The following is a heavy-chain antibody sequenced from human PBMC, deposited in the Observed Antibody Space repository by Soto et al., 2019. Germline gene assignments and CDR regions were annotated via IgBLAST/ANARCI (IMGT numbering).Heavy chain of an antibody. V-gene: IGHV3-30*18. D-gene: IGHD2-2*01. CDR2: ISHDGSKT. J-gene: IGHJ1*01. CDR1: GFTFSTYG. CDR3: AKDRQGYCISSSCYYFH. Sequence: QVQLVESGGGVVQPGRSLRLSCAASGFTFSTYGMHWVRQAPGKGLEWVAIISHDGSKTNYADSVKGRFTISRDNSKNTLYLQMNSLRADDTAVYYCAKDRQGYCISSSCYYFHWDQGTLVTVSS.